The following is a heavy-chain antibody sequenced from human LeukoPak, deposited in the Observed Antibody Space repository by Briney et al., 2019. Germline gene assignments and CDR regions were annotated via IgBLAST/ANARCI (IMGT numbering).Heavy chain of an antibody. Sequence: PGGSLRLSCVASGFTFSNYWMSWVRQAPGKGLEWVANIGQDGSGKYYVDSVKGRFTISRDNAKNSLYLQMNSLRAEDTAVYYCARRPHGGYYYDSSPLYFFDYWGQGTLVTVSS. D-gene: IGHD3-22*01. CDR3: ARRPHGGYYYDSSPLYFFDY. V-gene: IGHV3-7*01. CDR2: IGQDGSGK. CDR1: GFTFSNYW. J-gene: IGHJ4*02.